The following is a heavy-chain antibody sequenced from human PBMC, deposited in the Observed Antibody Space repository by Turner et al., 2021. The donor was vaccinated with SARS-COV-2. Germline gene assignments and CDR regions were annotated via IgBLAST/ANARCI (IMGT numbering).Heavy chain of an antibody. D-gene: IGHD2-8*02. V-gene: IGHV1-69*01. CDR1: GGTFSSYD. CDR2: VVPMMLSV. J-gene: IGHJ4*02. Sequence: QVQLVQSGEEVKKPGSTVKVSCKASGGTFSSYDFSWVRQAPTQGLEWLRGVVPMMLSVKDAQKFHGRLTITADESTSTVHMELTNLRSEDTAVYFCARAGRVDGFYGGLDYWGRGTLVTVSS. CDR3: ARAGRVDGFYGGLDY.